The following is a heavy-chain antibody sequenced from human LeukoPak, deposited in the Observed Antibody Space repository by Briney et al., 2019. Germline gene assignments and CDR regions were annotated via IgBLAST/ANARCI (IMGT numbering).Heavy chain of an antibody. D-gene: IGHD3-3*01. V-gene: IGHV4-39*01. Sequence: SETLSLTCTVSGGSISSSSYYWGWIRQPPGKGLEWIGSIYFSGSTYYNPSLKSRVAISVDTSNNQFSLKVTSVTAADTAVYYCARRFLEWSIDAFDIWGQGTMVTVPS. J-gene: IGHJ3*02. CDR1: GGSISSSSYY. CDR3: ARRFLEWSIDAFDI. CDR2: IYFSGST.